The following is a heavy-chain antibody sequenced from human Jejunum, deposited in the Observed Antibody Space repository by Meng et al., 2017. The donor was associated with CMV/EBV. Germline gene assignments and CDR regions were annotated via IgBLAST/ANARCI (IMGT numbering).Heavy chain of an antibody. CDR2: VNSGGSDI. V-gene: IGHV3-74*01. Sequence: GFTFSRNWLRWVRPGPGKGLVWVARVNSGGSDISYADSVKGRFIISRDNAKNTLYLQMNSMRAEDMAVYYCVRAGSGNAYGLFDSWGQGTRVTVSS. CDR3: VRAGSGNAYGLFDS. CDR1: GFTFSRNW. J-gene: IGHJ4*02. D-gene: IGHD1-26*01.